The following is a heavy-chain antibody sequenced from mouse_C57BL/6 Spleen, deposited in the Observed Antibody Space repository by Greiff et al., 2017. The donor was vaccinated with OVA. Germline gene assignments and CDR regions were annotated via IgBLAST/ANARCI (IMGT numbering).Heavy chain of an antibody. CDR1: GFTFSSYA. D-gene: IGHD1-1*01. V-gene: IGHV5-4*03. CDR3: ARPSGSYWYFDV. Sequence: EVKLEESGGGLVKPGGSLKLSCAASGFTFSSYAMSWVRQTPEKRLEWVATISDGGSYTYYPDNVKGRFTISRDNAKNNLYLQMSHLKSEDTAMYYCARPSGSYWYFDVWGTGTTVTVSS. J-gene: IGHJ1*03. CDR2: ISDGGSYT.